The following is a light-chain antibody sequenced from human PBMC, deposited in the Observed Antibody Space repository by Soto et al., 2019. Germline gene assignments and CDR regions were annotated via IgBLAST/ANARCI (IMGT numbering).Light chain of an antibody. Sequence: DIVLTQTPLSSPVTLGQSASISCRSSQSLVHSDGNTHLSWLHQRPGQPPRLLIYKSSNRFSGVPHRFSGSGAGTDFTLRVSGVEAEDVGVYYCMQTTQFPWTFGQGTKVEIK. CDR1: QSLVHSDGNTH. CDR3: MQTTQFPWT. V-gene: IGKV2-24*01. J-gene: IGKJ1*01. CDR2: KSS.